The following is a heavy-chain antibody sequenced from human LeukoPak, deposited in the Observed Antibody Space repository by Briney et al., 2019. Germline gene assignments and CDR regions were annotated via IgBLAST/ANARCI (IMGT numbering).Heavy chain of an antibody. Sequence: GGSLRLSCAASGFTFSNAWMSWVRQAPGKGGEWGGRIKSKSDGGTSDYAAPVKGKFTIARDDKKNTLNLQRNSVRTEDKAVYYCTTSPTDPPFDYWGQATLVTVSS. CDR3: TTSPTDPPFDY. V-gene: IGHV3-15*01. CDR2: IKSKSDGGTS. CDR1: GFTFSNAW. J-gene: IGHJ4*02.